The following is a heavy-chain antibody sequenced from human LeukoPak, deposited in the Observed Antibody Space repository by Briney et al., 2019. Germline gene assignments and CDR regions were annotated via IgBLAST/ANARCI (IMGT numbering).Heavy chain of an antibody. CDR3: ARGYLQMGY. J-gene: IGHJ4*02. V-gene: IGHV3-74*01. CDR2: INSAGSST. CDR1: GFTFSSYW. D-gene: IGHD5-24*01. Sequence: PGGSLRLSCAAPGFTFSSYWMHGVRQAPGKGLVWVSRINSAGSSTSYADSVKGRFTISRDNAKNTLYLQMNSLRAEDTAVYYCARGYLQMGYWGQGTLVTVSS.